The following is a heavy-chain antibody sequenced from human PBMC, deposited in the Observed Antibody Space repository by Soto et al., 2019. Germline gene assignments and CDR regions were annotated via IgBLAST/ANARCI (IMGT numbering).Heavy chain of an antibody. D-gene: IGHD3-10*01. J-gene: IGHJ4*02. CDR2: MNPANGDT. CDR1: GYTFTTYP. Sequence: QVQLVQSGAEVKEPGASVKVSCKASGYTFTTYPIHWVRQAPGQSLEWMGWMNPANGDTGYSQKFQGRVTIARDTSASTAYMELSSLRSEDTAVYYCASKDYYGSGIYYFDSWGQGTLVTVSS. V-gene: IGHV1-3*01. CDR3: ASKDYYGSGIYYFDS.